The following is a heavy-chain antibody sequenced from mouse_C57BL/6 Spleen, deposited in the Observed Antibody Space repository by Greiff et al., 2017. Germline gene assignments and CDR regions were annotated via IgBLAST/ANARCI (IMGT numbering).Heavy chain of an antibody. CDR1: GYAFTSYW. CDR3: GRWKVDGAWFAY. CDR2: IYAGDGNT. J-gene: IGHJ3*01. V-gene: IGHV1-80*01. Sequence: VQLQQSGAELVKPGASVKISCKASGYAFTSYWMNWVKQRPGQGLEWIGQIYAGDGNTYYNEKFKGKATLTADQSSSTAYMQLSSRTSEEAAVYYCGRWKVDGAWFAYWGKGTLVTVSA.